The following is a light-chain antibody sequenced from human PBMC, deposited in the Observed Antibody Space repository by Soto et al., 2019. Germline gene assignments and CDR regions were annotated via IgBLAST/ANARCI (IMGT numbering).Light chain of an antibody. CDR1: SSNIGNNH. J-gene: IGLJ3*02. CDR2: DNN. Sequence: QSVLTQPPSVSAAPGQKVTVSCSGSSSNIGNNHVSWYQHLPGTAPKVLIYDNNKRPSGIPDRFSGSKSATSATLDITGLQTGDEADYYCATWDDSLNMVFGGGTKLTVL. V-gene: IGLV1-51*01. CDR3: ATWDDSLNMV.